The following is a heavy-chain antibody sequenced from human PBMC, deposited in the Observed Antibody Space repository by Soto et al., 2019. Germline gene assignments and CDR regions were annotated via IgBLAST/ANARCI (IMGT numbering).Heavy chain of an antibody. CDR1: GFTFVNHA. D-gene: IGHD3-16*01. CDR2: INGGNGGT. Sequence: GGSLRLSCAASGFTFVNHAMTWVRQAPGKGLEWVSTINGGNGGTYYRDSVKGRFIISRDNAHNTLYLHMSSLRSEDTAIYYCARGVVMWVPIITTLIANWVKGPLVPVSS. J-gene: IGHJ4*02. CDR3: ARGVVMWVPIITTLIAN. V-gene: IGHV3-23*01.